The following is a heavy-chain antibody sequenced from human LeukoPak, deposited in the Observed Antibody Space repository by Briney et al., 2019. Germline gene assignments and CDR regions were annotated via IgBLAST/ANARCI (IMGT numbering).Heavy chain of an antibody. J-gene: IGHJ4*02. D-gene: IGHD3-3*01. Sequence: PGGSLRLSCAASGFTFSSYGMHWVRQAPGKGLEWVSYISTSRTIYYADSVKGRFTISRDNAKNSLFLQMNSLRAEDTAVYYCARDGYDFWSDYPTTLDYWGQGTLVTVSS. CDR3: ARDGYDFWSDYPTTLDY. CDR1: GFTFSSYG. CDR2: ISTSRTI. V-gene: IGHV3-48*01.